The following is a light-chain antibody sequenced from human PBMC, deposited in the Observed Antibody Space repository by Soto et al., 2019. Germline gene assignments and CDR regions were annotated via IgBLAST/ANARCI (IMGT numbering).Light chain of an antibody. V-gene: IGKV1-39*01. CDR3: QQSYSTPIT. CDR1: QSISSY. Sequence: DIQMTQSPSSLSAPVGDRVTITCRASQSISSYLDWYQQKPGKAPKLLIYAASNLQSGVPSRFSGSGSGTDFTLTISSLQPEDFATYYCQQSYSTPITFGQGTRLEIK. CDR2: AAS. J-gene: IGKJ5*01.